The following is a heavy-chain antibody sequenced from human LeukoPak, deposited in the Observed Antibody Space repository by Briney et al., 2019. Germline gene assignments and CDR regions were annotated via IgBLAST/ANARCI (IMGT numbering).Heavy chain of an antibody. CDR1: GGSISSGDYY. CDR2: IYDSGST. V-gene: IGHV4-30-4*08. D-gene: IGHD4-23*01. J-gene: IGHJ6*03. Sequence: TSETLSLTCTVSGGSISSGDYYWSWIRQPPGKGLEWIGYIYDSGSTYYNPSPKSRVTISVDTSKNQFSLKLSSVTAADTAVYYCARGSGTTVVTRRYYYYYMDVWGKGTTVTVSS. CDR3: ARGSGTTVVTRRYYYYYMDV.